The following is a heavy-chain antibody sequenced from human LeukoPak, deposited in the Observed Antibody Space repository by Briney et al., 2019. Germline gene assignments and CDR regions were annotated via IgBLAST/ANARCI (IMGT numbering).Heavy chain of an antibody. CDR2: ISVSGGGT. D-gene: IGHD6-19*01. Sequence: TGRSLRLSCAASGFTFTNDVMNCVGQSPGQGVECVSGISVSGGGTSYAGSVKGRFTISRDNSKNTLYLQMNSLRAEDTAVYYCAKDRYSSGWPFDYCGQGTLVTVSS. CDR3: AKDRYSSGWPFDY. V-gene: IGHV3-23*01. J-gene: IGHJ4*02. CDR1: GFTFTNDV.